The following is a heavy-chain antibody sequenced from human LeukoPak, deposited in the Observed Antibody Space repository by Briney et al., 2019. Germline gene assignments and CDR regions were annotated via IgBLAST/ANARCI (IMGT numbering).Heavy chain of an antibody. J-gene: IGHJ6*03. CDR2: IYYSGST. V-gene: IGHV4-39*01. CDR1: GGSISSSSYY. CDR3: ARLSYYYMDV. Sequence: PSETLSLTCTVSGGSISSSSYYWGWIRQPPGKGLEWIGSIYYSGSTYYNPSLKSRVTISVDTSKNQFSLKLSSVTAADTAVYYCARLSYYYMDVWGKGTTVTISS.